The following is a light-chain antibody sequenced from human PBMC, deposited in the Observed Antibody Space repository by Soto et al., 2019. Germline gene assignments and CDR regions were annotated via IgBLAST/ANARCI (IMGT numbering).Light chain of an antibody. CDR3: CSYTSSSNV. V-gene: IGLV2-14*01. Sequence: QSALTQPASVSGSPGQSITISCTGTSSDVGGYNYVSWYQQHPGKAPKLMIYDVSYRPSGVSDRFSGSKSGNTASLTISGLQAEDEADYYCCSYTSSSNVFGTGTKVTVL. CDR1: SSDVGGYNY. J-gene: IGLJ1*01. CDR2: DVS.